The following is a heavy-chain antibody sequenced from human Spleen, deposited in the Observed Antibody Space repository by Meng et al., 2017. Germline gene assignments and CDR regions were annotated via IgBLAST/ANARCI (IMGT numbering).Heavy chain of an antibody. CDR3: ARVFAMVFDY. D-gene: IGHD3-3*01. V-gene: IGHV3-7*03. CDR2: IKQDGSEK. J-gene: IGHJ4*02. Sequence: GESLKISCAASGFTFSSYWMSWVRQAPGKGLEWVANIKQDGSEKYYVDSVKGRFTISRDNAKNSLYLQMNDLRVEDTAVYYCARVFAMVFDYWGQGMLVTVSS. CDR1: GFTFSSYW.